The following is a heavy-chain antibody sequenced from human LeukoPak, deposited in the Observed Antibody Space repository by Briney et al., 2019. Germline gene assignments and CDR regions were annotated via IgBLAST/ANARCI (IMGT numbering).Heavy chain of an antibody. CDR3: ANPFCSSTSCYSRPFDY. CDR1: GFTFSSYA. J-gene: IGHJ4*02. Sequence: TGGSLRLSCAASGFTFSSYAMSWVRQAPGKGLEWVSAISGSGGSTYYADSVKGRFTISRDNSKNTLHLQMNSLRAEDTAVYYCANPFCSSTSCYSRPFDYWGQGTLVTVSS. V-gene: IGHV3-23*01. D-gene: IGHD2-2*01. CDR2: ISGSGGST.